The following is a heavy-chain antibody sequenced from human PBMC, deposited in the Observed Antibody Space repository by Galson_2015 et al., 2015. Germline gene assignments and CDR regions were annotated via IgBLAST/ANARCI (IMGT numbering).Heavy chain of an antibody. CDR2: INAGNGNT. Sequence: SVKVSCKASGYTFTSYAMHWVRQAPGQRLEWMGWINAGNGNTKYSQKFQGRVTITRDTSASTAYMELSSLRSEDTAVYYCARDRTVTTREGYFQHWGQGTLVTVSS. D-gene: IGHD4-17*01. CDR1: GYTFTSYA. CDR3: ARDRTVTTREGYFQH. J-gene: IGHJ1*01. V-gene: IGHV1-3*01.